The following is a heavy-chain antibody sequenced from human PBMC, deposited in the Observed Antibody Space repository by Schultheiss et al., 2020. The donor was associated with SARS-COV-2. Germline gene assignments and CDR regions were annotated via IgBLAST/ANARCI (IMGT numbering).Heavy chain of an antibody. CDR2: IYYSGNT. D-gene: IGHD6-6*01. CDR3: ARDGDSSSSDPNYYYGMDV. CDR1: GGSISSGAHY. Sequence: SETLSLTCSVSGGSISSGAHYWNWFRQRPGKGLEWIGDIYYSGNTHYSPSLKSRATISVDTSKRQFSLKLSSVTAADTAVYYCARDGDSSSSDPNYYYGMDVWGQGTTVTVSS. J-gene: IGHJ6*02. V-gene: IGHV4-31*03.